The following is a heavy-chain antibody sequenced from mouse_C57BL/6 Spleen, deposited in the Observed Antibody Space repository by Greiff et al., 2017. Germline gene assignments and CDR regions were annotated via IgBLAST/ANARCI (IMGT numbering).Heavy chain of an antibody. Sequence: EVKLVESEGGLVQPGSSMKLSCTASGFTFSDYYMAWVRQVPEKGLEWVANINYDGSSTYYLDSLKSRFIISRYNAKNILYLQMSSLKSEDTATYYGARCDYLYYFDYGGQGTTLTVSS. CDR2: INYDGSST. V-gene: IGHV5-16*01. D-gene: IGHD2-4*01. J-gene: IGHJ2*01. CDR1: GFTFSDYY. CDR3: ARCDYLYYFDY.